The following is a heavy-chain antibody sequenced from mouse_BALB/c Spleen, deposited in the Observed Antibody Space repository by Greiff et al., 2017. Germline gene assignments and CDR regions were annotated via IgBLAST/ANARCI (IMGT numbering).Heavy chain of an antibody. J-gene: IGHJ1*01. CDR2: INPGSGGT. CDR1: GYAFTNYL. V-gene: IGHV1-54*03. Sequence: QVQLQQSGAELVRPGTSVKLSCKASGYAFTNYLIEWVKQRPGQGLEWIGVINPGSGGTNYNEKFKGKATLTADKSSNTTYMQLSSLTSDDSAVYFCARYGSSWYFDVWGAGTTVTVSS. D-gene: IGHD1-1*01. CDR3: ARYGSSWYFDV.